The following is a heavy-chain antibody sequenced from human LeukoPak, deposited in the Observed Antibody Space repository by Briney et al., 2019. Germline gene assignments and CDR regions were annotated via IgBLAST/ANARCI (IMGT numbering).Heavy chain of an antibody. V-gene: IGHV3-11*03. CDR3: ARSLRRDCDSTSCWAALNI. CDR1: GFSFSDYY. CDR2: ISGSTTYT. D-gene: IGHD2-2*01. J-gene: IGHJ3*02. Sequence: GGSLRLSCAASGFSFSDYYTSWIRQAPGKGLEWVSYISGSTTYTNYADSVKGRFTISRDNAKNSLYLQMNSLRAEDTAVYYCARSLRRDCDSTSCWAALNIWGQGTMVTVSS.